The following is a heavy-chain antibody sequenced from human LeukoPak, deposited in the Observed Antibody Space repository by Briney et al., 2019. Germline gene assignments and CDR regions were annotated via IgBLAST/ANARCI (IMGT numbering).Heavy chain of an antibody. CDR1: GGSISSSSGF. CDR3: ARVIGYCSCTSSFRYFDY. V-gene: IGHV4-39*01. D-gene: IGHD2-2*01. Sequence: SETLSLTCTVCGGSISSSSGFWGWIRQPPGKGLDWIGSIYYSGSSYYNPSLKSRVTISVDTSKNQFSLKLSSVTAADTAVYYCARVIGYCSCTSSFRYFDYWGQGTLVTVSS. J-gene: IGHJ4*02. CDR2: IYYSGSS.